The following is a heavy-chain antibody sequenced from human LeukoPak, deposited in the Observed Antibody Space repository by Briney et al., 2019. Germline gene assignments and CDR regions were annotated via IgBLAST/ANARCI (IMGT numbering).Heavy chain of an antibody. Sequence: GGSLRLSCAASGFTFSSYGMHWVRQAPGKGLEWVAVISYDGSNKYYADSVKGRFTISRDNSKNTLYLQMNSLRAEDTAVYYCARGLQWLVPDYWGQGTLVTVSS. CDR2: ISYDGSNK. CDR3: ARGLQWLVPDY. V-gene: IGHV3-30*19. CDR1: GFTFSSYG. D-gene: IGHD6-19*01. J-gene: IGHJ4*02.